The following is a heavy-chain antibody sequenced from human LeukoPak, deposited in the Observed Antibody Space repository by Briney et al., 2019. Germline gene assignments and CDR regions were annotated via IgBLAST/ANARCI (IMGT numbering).Heavy chain of an antibody. Sequence: PGGSLRLSCAASGFTFSNYAMSWVRQAPGKGLEWVSAFSPSGGGTYYADSVKGRFTISRDNSKNTLYLQMNSLRAEDTAVYYCARGIAVALTYWGQGTLVTVSS. CDR2: FSPSGGGT. J-gene: IGHJ4*02. V-gene: IGHV3-23*01. CDR1: GFTFSNYA. D-gene: IGHD6-19*01. CDR3: ARGIAVALTY.